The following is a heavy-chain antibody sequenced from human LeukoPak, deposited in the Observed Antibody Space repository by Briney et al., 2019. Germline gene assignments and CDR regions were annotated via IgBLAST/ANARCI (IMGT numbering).Heavy chain of an antibody. J-gene: IGHJ5*02. CDR1: GGSISNYY. CDR3: ARDTYSNTYYWFDP. CDR2: TYTSGNT. D-gene: IGHD6-13*01. Sequence: SETLSLTCTVSGGSISNYYWSWIRQPAGKGLEWIGRTYTSGNTNYNPSLKSRVTMSVDTSKNHFYLRLSSVTAADTAVYYCARDTYSNTYYWFDPWGQGTLVTVSS. V-gene: IGHV4-4*07.